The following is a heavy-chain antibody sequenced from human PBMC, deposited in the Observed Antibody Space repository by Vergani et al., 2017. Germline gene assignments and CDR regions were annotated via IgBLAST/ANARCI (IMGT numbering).Heavy chain of an antibody. D-gene: IGHD3-10*01. Sequence: QLQLQESGPGLVKPSETLSLTCTVSGGSISSSSYYCGWIRQPPGKGLEWIGSIYYSGSTYYNPSLKSRVTISVDTSKNKFSLKLSSVTAADTAVYDCAGVPRYGSGSPLGDYWGQGTLVTVSS. J-gene: IGHJ4*02. CDR3: AGVPRYGSGSPLGDY. CDR2: IYYSGST. V-gene: IGHV4-39*07. CDR1: GGSISSSSYY.